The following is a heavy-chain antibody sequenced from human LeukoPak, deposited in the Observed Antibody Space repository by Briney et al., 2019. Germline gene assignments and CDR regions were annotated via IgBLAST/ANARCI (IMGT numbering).Heavy chain of an antibody. Sequence: ASVKVSCKASGYTFTSYGISWVRQAPGQGLEWMGWISAYNGNTNYAQKLQGRVTMTTDTSTSTAYMELRSLRSDDTAVYYCSRYGSGSYYNEGWFDPWGQGTLATVSS. CDR1: GYTFTSYG. V-gene: IGHV1-18*04. J-gene: IGHJ5*02. CDR3: SRYGSGSYYNEGWFDP. D-gene: IGHD3-10*01. CDR2: ISAYNGNT.